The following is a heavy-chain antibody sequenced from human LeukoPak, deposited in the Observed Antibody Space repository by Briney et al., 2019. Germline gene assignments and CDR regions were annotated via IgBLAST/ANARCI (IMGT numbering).Heavy chain of an antibody. CDR1: GGSISSYY. Sequence: SETLSLTCTVSGGSISSYYWSWIRQPPGKGLEWIGYIYYSGSTNYNPSLKSRVTISADTSKNQFSLKLRFVTAADTAVYYCARYPGSAEYRHYYYMDVWGKGTTVTVSS. J-gene: IGHJ6*03. V-gene: IGHV4-59*01. CDR3: ARYPGSAEYRHYYYMDV. CDR2: IYYSGST. D-gene: IGHD2-15*01.